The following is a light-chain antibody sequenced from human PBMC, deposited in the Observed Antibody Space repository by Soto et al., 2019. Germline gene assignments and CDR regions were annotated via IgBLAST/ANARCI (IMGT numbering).Light chain of an antibody. V-gene: IGKV1-39*01. J-gene: IGKJ1*01. CDR3: KQSYNTPRT. CDR1: QSISSY. CDR2: AAS. Sequence: DIHLTQSPSLLSASVGDRVTITCRASQSISSYLNWYQQKPGKAPKLLIYAASDLQSGVPSRFSGSGSGTDFTLTISSLQPEDFATYYCKQSYNTPRTFGQGTKVDIK.